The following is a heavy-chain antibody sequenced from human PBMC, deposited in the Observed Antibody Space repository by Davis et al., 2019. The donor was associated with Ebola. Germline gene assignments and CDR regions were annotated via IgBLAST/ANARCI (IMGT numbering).Heavy chain of an antibody. V-gene: IGHV1-69*05. CDR2: IIPIFGTA. Sequence: SVKVSCKASGGTFSSYAISWVRQAPGQGLEWMGGIIPIFGTANYAQKFQGRVTMTRDTSTSTVYMELSSLRSEDTAVYYCARQVGAQNDYWGQGTLVTVSS. J-gene: IGHJ4*02. D-gene: IGHD1-26*01. CDR1: GGTFSSYA. CDR3: ARQVGAQNDY.